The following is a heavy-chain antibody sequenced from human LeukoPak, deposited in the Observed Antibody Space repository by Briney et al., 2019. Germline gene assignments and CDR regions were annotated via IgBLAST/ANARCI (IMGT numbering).Heavy chain of an antibody. CDR1: GFTFSSYG. J-gene: IGHJ4*02. Sequence: PSGGSLRLSCAASGFTFSSYGMSWVRQAPGKGLEWVSRMNTDGSSTSYADSVKGRFTISRDNAKNTLYLQMNSLTAEDTAVYYCVRGRYSSSWYYYWGQGTLVTVSS. CDR2: MNTDGSST. D-gene: IGHD6-13*01. CDR3: VRGRYSSSWYYY. V-gene: IGHV3-74*01.